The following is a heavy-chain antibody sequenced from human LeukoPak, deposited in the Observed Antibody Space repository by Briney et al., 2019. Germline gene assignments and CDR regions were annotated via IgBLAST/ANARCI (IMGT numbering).Heavy chain of an antibody. CDR1: GYTFTSSY. CDR3: ARDGNTAMVTSLYYYYMDV. J-gene: IGHJ6*03. CDR2: INPSGGST. V-gene: IGHV1-46*01. D-gene: IGHD5-18*01. Sequence: ASVKVSCKASGYTFTSSYMHWVRQAPGQGLEWMGIINPSGGSTSYAQKFQGRVTMTRDMSTSTVYMELSSLRSEDTAVYYCARDGNTAMVTSLYYYYMDVWGKGTTVTVSS.